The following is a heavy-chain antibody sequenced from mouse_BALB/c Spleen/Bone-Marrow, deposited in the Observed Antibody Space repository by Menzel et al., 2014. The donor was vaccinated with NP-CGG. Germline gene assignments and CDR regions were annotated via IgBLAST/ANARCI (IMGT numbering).Heavy chain of an antibody. V-gene: IGHV1S81*02. D-gene: IGHD6-2*01. CDR1: GYAFTNYY. Sequence: VKLQESGAELVKPGASVKLSCKTSGYAFTNYYIYWVKQRPGQGLEWIGEINPGNGGTNFNERFKSKATLTVDKSSTTAYILLTCLTSEDSAVYYCARGSPYWGQGTLVTVSA. J-gene: IGHJ3*01. CDR3: ARGSPY. CDR2: INPGNGGT.